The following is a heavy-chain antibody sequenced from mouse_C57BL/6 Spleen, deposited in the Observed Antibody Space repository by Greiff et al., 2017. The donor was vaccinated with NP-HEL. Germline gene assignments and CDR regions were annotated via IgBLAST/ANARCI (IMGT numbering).Heavy chain of an antibody. J-gene: IGHJ3*01. Sequence: EVKLMESGGGLVQPGGSMKLSCVASGFTFSHYWMNWVRQSPEKGLEWVAQIRLKSDNYATHYAESVKGRFTISRDDSKSSVYLQMNNLRAEDTGIYYCTDITTVVDAYWGQGTLVTVSA. CDR1: GFTFSHYW. D-gene: IGHD1-1*01. V-gene: IGHV6-3*01. CDR3: TDITTVVDAY. CDR2: IRLKSDNYAT.